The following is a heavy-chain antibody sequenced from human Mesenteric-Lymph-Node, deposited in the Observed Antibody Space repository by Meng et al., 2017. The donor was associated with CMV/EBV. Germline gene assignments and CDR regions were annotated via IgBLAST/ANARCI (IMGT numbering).Heavy chain of an antibody. CDR1: GFTFSSYW. J-gene: IGHJ6*02. CDR2: INSDGSST. Sequence: GGSLRLSCAASGFTFSSYWMHWVRQAPGKGLVWVSRINSDGSSTTYADSVKGRFTISRDNAKNTLNLQMNSLRAEDTAVYYCARYWGIAVRPGYYYNGMDVWGQGTTVTVSS. D-gene: IGHD6-6*01. V-gene: IGHV3-74*01. CDR3: ARYWGIAVRPGYYYNGMDV.